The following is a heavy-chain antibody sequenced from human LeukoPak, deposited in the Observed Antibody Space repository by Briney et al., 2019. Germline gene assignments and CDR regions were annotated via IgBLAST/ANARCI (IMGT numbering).Heavy chain of an antibody. D-gene: IGHD1-26*01. V-gene: IGHV3-30*04. CDR3: ASNIVGATPWVYYYYMDV. Sequence: PGGSLRLSCAASGFTFSDYAMHWVRQAPGKGLEWVAVISYDGSNKYYADPVKGRFTISRDNSKNTLYLQMNSLRLEDAAVYYCASNIVGATPWVYYYYMDVWGKGTTVTVSS. CDR2: ISYDGSNK. CDR1: GFTFSDYA. J-gene: IGHJ6*03.